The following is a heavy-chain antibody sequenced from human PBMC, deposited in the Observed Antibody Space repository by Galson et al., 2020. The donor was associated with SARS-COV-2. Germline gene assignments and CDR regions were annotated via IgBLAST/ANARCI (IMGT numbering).Heavy chain of an antibody. CDR3: TRILDASANSKGFDC. D-gene: IGHD2-2*01. CDR2: IDWDDDK. J-gene: IGHJ4*02. Sequence: SGPTLVKPTQTLTLTCTFSGFSLTTSGMCVNWIRQPPGKALEWLARIDWDDDKHYNTSLKTRLSISKDTSRNQVVLRMTNMDPVDTATYFCTRILDASANSKGFDCWGQGKLVTVSS. CDR1: GFSLTTSGMC. V-gene: IGHV2-70*11.